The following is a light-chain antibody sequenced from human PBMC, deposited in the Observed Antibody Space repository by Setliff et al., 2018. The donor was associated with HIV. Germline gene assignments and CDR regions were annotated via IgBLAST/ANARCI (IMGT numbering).Light chain of an antibody. V-gene: IGLV2-14*01. Sequence: QSALPQPASVSGSPGQSITISCTGTSSDVGGYNFVSWYQHHPGKAPNLVIFEVNYRPSGVSNRFSGSKSGNTASLTISGLQAEDEADYYCSSYTSSNTLVFGGGTQRTVL. CDR3: SSYTSSNTLV. CDR2: EVN. CDR1: SSDVGGYNF. J-gene: IGLJ3*02.